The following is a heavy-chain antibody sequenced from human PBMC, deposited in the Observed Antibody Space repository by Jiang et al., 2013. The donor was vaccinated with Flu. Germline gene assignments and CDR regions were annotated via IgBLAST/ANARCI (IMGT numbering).Heavy chain of an antibody. CDR1: GYSITSGYN. V-gene: IGHV4-38-2*02. Sequence: GLVKPSETLSLTCEVSGYSITSGYNWAWIRQPPGKGLEWIGSIDYGANTWYNPSLKTRVTMSVDRYKNQFSLNLSTVSAADTAVYYCARDPASHYGMDIWGQGTTVTVSS. J-gene: IGHJ6*02. CDR2: IDYGANT. CDR3: ARDPASHYGMDI.